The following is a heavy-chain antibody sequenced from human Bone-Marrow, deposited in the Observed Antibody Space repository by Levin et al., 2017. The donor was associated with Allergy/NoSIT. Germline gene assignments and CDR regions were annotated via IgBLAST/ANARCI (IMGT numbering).Heavy chain of an antibody. J-gene: IGHJ6*03. V-gene: IGHV3-74*01. Sequence: PGGSLRLSCAASGFTFSNYWMHWVRQAPGKGLVWVSRINSDGSSTSYADSVKGRFTISRDNAKNTLYLQMNRLRAEDTAVYYCARGDVGDTTLYYYYYYMDVWGKGTTVTVSS. CDR1: GFTFSNYW. CDR3: ARGDVGDTTLYYYYYYMDV. D-gene: IGHD2-21*02. CDR2: INSDGSST.